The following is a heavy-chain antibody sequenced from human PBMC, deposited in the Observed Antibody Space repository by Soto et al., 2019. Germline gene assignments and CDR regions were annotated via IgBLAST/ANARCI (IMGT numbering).Heavy chain of an antibody. D-gene: IGHD2-15*01. J-gene: IGHJ4*02. CDR1: GFTFSSYA. CDR2: ISSDGSDK. Sequence: GGSLRLSCAASGFTFSSYAMSWVRQAPGKGLEWVAAISSDGSDKYYSKGRFTISRDNSKNTLFLQMNSLRVEDTAVYYCAKGSDVARQELDYWGQGTLLTVSS. CDR3: AKGSDVARQELDY. V-gene: IGHV3-30*18.